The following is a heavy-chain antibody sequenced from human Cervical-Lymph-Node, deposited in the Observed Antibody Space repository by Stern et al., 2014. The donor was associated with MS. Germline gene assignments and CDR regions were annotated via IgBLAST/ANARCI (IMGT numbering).Heavy chain of an antibody. CDR3: ARGATQAFDP. CDR2: IYYSWST. V-gene: IGHV4-59*01. J-gene: IGHJ5*02. CDR1: GGSISSYY. Sequence: QLQLQESGPGLVKPSETLSLTCTVSGGSISSYYWSWIRQPPGKGLEWIDDIYYSWSTNYIPALKIRVTISLDTSKNQFSRKLSSVTAADTAVYYCARGATQAFDPWGQGTLVTVSS.